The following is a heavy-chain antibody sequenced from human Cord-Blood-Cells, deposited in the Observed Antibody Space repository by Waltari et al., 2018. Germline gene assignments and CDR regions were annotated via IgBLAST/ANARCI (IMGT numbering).Heavy chain of an antibody. J-gene: IGHJ4*02. CDR2: ISGSGGST. Sequence: EVQLLESGGGLVQPGGSLRLSCAASGSTFSSYDMSWVRQAPGKGLEWVSAISGSGGSTYYADSVKGRFTISRDNSENTLYLQMNSLRAEDTAVYYCANDDYSNYIWGQGTLVTVSS. V-gene: IGHV3-23*01. CDR3: ANDDYSNYI. D-gene: IGHD4-4*01. CDR1: GSTFSSYD.